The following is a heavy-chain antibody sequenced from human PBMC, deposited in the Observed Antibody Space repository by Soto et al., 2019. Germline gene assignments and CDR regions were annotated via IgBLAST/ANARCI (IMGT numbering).Heavy chain of an antibody. J-gene: IGHJ6*03. CDR3: AKEGGDYNYYYLDV. D-gene: IGHD4-17*01. CDR2: VSGGADYT. CDR1: GFTFSSCA. Sequence: EVHLLESGGGLVQPGGSLRRSFAASGFTFSSCAMTWGRQAPGKGLEWVSEVSGGADYTYYADSVKGRFTNSKDNSKNTLSLQRNSLRAEDTAVYYCAKEGGDYNYYYLDVWGKGTTVTVSS. V-gene: IGHV3-23*01.